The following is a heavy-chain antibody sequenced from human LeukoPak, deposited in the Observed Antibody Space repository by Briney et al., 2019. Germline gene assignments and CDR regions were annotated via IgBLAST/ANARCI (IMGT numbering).Heavy chain of an antibody. J-gene: IGHJ4*02. CDR3: ARERDPYDILTGYSLYY. V-gene: IGHV3-33*01. Sequence: SGGSLRLSCAASGFTFSSYGMHWVRQAPGKGLEWVADIWYDGSNKYYADSVKGRFTISRDNSKNTLYLQMNSLRAEDTAVYYCARERDPYDILTGYSLYYWGQGTLVSVSS. D-gene: IGHD3-9*01. CDR1: GFTFSSYG. CDR2: IWYDGSNK.